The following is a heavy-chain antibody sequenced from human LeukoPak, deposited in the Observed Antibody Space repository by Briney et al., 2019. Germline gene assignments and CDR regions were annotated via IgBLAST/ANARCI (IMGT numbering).Heavy chain of an antibody. V-gene: IGHV3-30*04. CDR2: ISYDGSNK. CDR3: ARDGADYVWGSYRYLGYYYYGMDV. J-gene: IGHJ6*02. CDR1: GFTFSSYA. Sequence: TGGSLRLSCAASGFTFSSYAMSWVRQAPGKGLEWVAVISYDGSNKYYADSVKGRFTISRDNSKNTLYLQMNSLRAEDTAVYYCARDGADYVWGSYRYLGYYYYGMDVWGQGTTVTVSS. D-gene: IGHD3-16*02.